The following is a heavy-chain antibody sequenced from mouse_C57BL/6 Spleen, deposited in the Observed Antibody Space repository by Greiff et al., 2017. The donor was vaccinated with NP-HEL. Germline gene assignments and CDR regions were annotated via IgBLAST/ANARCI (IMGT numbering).Heavy chain of an antibody. J-gene: IGHJ2*01. V-gene: IGHV5-16*01. Sequence: EVQLVESEGGLVQPGSSMKLSCTASGFTFSDYYMAWVRQVPEKGLEWVANINYDGSSTYYLDSLKSRFIISRDNAKNILYLQMSSLKSEDTATYYCARSIYYGLDYWGQGTTLTVSS. CDR2: INYDGSST. CDR3: ARSIYYGLDY. CDR1: GFTFSDYY. D-gene: IGHD2-1*01.